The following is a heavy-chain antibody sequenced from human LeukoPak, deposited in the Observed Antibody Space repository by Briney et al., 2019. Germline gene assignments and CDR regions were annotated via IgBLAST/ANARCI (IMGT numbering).Heavy chain of an antibody. J-gene: IGHJ4*02. D-gene: IGHD1-26*01. CDR1: GFTFSSYA. CDR3: ARGSPSGSYPKGYFDY. CDR2: ISYDGSNK. V-gene: IGHV3-30-3*01. Sequence: PGGSLRLSCAASGFTFSSYAMHWVRQAPGKGLEWVAVISYDGSNKYYADSVKGRFTISRDNSKNTQYLQMNSLRAEDTAVYYCARGSPSGSYPKGYFDYWGQGTLVTVSS.